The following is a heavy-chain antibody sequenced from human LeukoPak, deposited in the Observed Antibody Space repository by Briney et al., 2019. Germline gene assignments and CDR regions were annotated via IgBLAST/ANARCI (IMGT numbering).Heavy chain of an antibody. Sequence: GGSLRLSCAASGFTFSSYSMNWVRQAPGKGLEWVSSISSSSYIYYADSVKGRFTISRDNAKNSLYLQMNSLRAEDTAVYYCARDGLGGYFDYWGQGTLVTVSS. J-gene: IGHJ4*02. D-gene: IGHD5/OR15-5a*01. CDR3: ARDGLGGYFDY. CDR1: GFTFSSYS. V-gene: IGHV3-21*01. CDR2: ISSSSYI.